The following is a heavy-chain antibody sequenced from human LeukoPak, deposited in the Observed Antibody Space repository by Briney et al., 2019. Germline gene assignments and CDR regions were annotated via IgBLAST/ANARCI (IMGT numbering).Heavy chain of an antibody. CDR1: GFTFSSYG. V-gene: IGHV3-30*03. Sequence: PGGPLRLSCAASGFTFSSYGMHWVRQAPGKGLEWVAVISYDGSNKYYADSVRGRFTISRDNSKNTLYLQMNSLRAEDTAVYYCNYYDSSGQDYWGQGTLVTVSS. J-gene: IGHJ4*02. CDR2: ISYDGSNK. CDR3: NYYDSSGQDY. D-gene: IGHD3-22*01.